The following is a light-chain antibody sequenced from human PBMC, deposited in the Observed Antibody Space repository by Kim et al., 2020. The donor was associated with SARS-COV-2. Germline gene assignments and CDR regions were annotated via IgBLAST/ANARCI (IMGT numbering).Light chain of an antibody. Sequence: RPTATPTCTGNNNNVGNQGAAWLQQHQGHPPKLLSYRNNNRPSGISERFSASRSGDTASLTITGLQPEDETDYYCSAWDSSLNAWVFGGGTQLTVL. CDR3: SAWDSSLNAWV. V-gene: IGLV10-54*04. CDR2: RNN. J-gene: IGLJ3*02. CDR1: NNNVGNQG.